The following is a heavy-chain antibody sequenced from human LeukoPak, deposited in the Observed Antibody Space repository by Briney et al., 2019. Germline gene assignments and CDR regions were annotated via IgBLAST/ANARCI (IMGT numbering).Heavy chain of an antibody. CDR1: GFTFSDYY. V-gene: IGHV3-11*01. D-gene: IGHD6-19*01. J-gene: IGHJ3*02. CDR2: ISSSGSTI. CDR3: ARERRSSGNDAFDI. Sequence: GGSLRLSCAASGFTFSDYYMSWIRQAPGKGLEWVSYISSSGSTIYYADSVKGRFTISRDNAKSSLYLQMNSLRAEDTAVYYCARERRSSGNDAFDIWGQGTMVTVSS.